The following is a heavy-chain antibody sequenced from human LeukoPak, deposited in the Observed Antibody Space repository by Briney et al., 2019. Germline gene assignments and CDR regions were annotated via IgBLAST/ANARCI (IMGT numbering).Heavy chain of an antibody. Sequence: SETLSLTCTVSGGSISSYYWSWIRQPAGKGLEWIGRIYTSGSTNYNPSLKSRVTISVDKSKNQFSLKLSSVTAADTDVYYCASGYCSSTSCLRAGYYYYYYYMDVWGKGTTVTVSS. CDR1: GGSISSYY. CDR3: ASGYCSSTSCLRAGYYYYYYYMDV. CDR2: IYTSGST. D-gene: IGHD2-2*01. V-gene: IGHV4-4*07. J-gene: IGHJ6*03.